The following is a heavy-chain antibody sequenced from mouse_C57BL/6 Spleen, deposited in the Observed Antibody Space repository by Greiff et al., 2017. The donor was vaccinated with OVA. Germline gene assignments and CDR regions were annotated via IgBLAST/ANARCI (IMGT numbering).Heavy chain of an antibody. J-gene: IGHJ2*01. CDR1: GYTFTDYY. CDR2: INPYNGGT. V-gene: IGHV1-19*01. D-gene: IGHD2-3*01. Sequence: EVKLMESGPVLVKPGASVKMSCKASGYTFTDYYMNWVKQSHGKSLEWIGVINPYNGGTSYNQKFKGKATLTVDKSSSTAYMELNSLTSEDSAVYYCARRRWLPHYFDYWGQGTTLTVSS. CDR3: ARRRWLPHYFDY.